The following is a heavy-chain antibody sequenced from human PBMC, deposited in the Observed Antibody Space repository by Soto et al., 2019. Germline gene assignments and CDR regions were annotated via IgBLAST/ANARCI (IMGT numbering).Heavy chain of an antibody. V-gene: IGHV2-26*01. D-gene: IGHD2-2*01. CDR1: GLSLSNAKLG. J-gene: IGHJ5*02. CDR3: ALIRYCSRTDCFLASSPP. CDR2: IFSNDDK. Sequence: QVTLKESGPVLVKPTETLTLTCTVSGLSLSNAKLGVSWIRQPPGKALEWLAHIFSNDDKSYSTSLDRRLTTSKDTPKNKVYLTMTILDPLASGTYSWALIRYCSRTDCFLASSPPWGQGTLVTVSS.